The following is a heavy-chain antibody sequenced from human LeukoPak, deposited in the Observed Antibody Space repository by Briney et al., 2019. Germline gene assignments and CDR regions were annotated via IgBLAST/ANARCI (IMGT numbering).Heavy chain of an antibody. CDR3: AKDSTYYDFWSGFDY. CDR1: GFTFSSYA. D-gene: IGHD3-3*01. CDR2: ISDSGDRT. Sequence: GGSLRLSCAASGFTFSSYAMSWVRQAPGKGLEWVLSISDSGDRTNYADSVKGRFTISRDNSKNSLYLQMNSLRAEDTAVYYCAKDSTYYDFWSGFDYWGQGTLVTVSS. J-gene: IGHJ4*02. V-gene: IGHV3-23*01.